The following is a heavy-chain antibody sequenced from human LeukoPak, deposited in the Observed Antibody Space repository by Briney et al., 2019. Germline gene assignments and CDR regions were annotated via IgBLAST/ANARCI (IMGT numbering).Heavy chain of an antibody. CDR2: ISWNSGSI. V-gene: IGHV3-9*01. CDR3: SKDRGLAGATGVFDY. J-gene: IGHJ4*02. Sequence: GRSLTLSCAASGFTFDDYAMHWLRQAPGKGLEWVSGISWNSGSIVYADYVKGRFTISRDNAKNSLYLQMNSLRAEDTALYYCSKDRGLAGATGVFDYWGQGTLVTVSS. CDR1: GFTFDDYA. D-gene: IGHD6-19*01.